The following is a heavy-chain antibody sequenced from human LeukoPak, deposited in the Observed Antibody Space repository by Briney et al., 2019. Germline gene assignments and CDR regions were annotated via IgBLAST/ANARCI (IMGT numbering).Heavy chain of an antibody. V-gene: IGHV3-21*01. J-gene: IGHJ6*04. CDR2: ISSSSSHI. CDR3: ARDTRFGALYDSSYHGMDV. CDR1: GFIFSTDS. Sequence: SGGSLRLSCAASGFIFSTDSMNWVRQAPGKGLEWVSSISSSSSHIYYADSVRGRLTISRDNAKNSLYLQIYSLRAQDTAVYYCARDTRFGALYDSSYHGMDVWGKETTVTVSS. D-gene: IGHD3-10*01.